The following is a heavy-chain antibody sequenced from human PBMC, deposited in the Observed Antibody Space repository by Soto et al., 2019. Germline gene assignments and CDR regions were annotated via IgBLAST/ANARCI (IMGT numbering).Heavy chain of an antibody. J-gene: IGHJ6*02. CDR3: ARLPSHDHLIYYYYGMDV. V-gene: IGHV3-7*01. D-gene: IGHD3-16*01. CDR1: GFTFSSYW. CDR2: IKQDGSEK. Sequence: GSLRLSCAASGFTFSSYWMSWVRQAPGKGLEWVANIKQDGSEKYYVDSVKGRFTISRDNAKNSLYLQMNSLRAEDTAVYYCARLPSHDHLIYYYYGMDVWGQGTTVTVSS.